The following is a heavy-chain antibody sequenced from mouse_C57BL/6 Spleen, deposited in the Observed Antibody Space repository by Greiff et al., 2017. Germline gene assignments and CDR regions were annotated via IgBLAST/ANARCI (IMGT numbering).Heavy chain of an antibody. V-gene: IGHV1-69*01. CDR3: ARRFYGYGSPYYFDY. CDR2: IDPSDSYT. D-gene: IGHD2-2*01. J-gene: IGHJ2*01. CDR1: GYTFTSYW. Sequence: QVQLQQPGAELVMPGASVKLSCKASGYTFTSYWMHWVKQRPGQGLEWIGEIDPSDSYTNYNQKFKGKSTLTVDKSSSTAYMQLSSLTSEDSAVYYCARRFYGYGSPYYFDYWGQGTTLTVSS.